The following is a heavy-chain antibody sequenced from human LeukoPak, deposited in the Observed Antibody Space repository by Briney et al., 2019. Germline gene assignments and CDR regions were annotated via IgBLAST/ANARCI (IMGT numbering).Heavy chain of an antibody. V-gene: IGHV3-53*01. Sequence: PGGSLKLSCAASGFTVSSNYMSWVRQAPGKGLEWVSVIYSGGSTYYADSVKGRFTISRDNSKNTLYLQMNSLRAEDTAVYYCASIIWSTPTIGYWGQGTLVTVSS. D-gene: IGHD3-10*01. CDR3: ASIIWSTPTIGY. CDR2: IYSGGST. CDR1: GFTVSSNY. J-gene: IGHJ4*02.